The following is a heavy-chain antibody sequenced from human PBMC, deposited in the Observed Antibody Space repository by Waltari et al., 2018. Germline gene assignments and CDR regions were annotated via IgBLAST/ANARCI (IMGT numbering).Heavy chain of an antibody. CDR3: TTGTVEYTSSTTFYYMDV. V-gene: IGHV4-39*01. J-gene: IGHJ6*03. CDR1: GDSISRRPSY. CDR2: VSQGGPT. Sequence: QLQLQESGPGLVEPSETLSLTCTVSGDSISRRPSYLGWVRQSPEKGLEWIGSVSQGGPTYYNPSVNSRIAISVDTSKKQFSLTMHSVTAADTAVYYCTTGTVEYTSSTTFYYMDVWGQGATIIVSS. D-gene: IGHD2-2*01.